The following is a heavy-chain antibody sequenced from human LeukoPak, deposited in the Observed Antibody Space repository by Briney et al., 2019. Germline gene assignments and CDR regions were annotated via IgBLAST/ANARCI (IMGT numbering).Heavy chain of an antibody. Sequence: ASVTVSCKSSGGTFSSYAISWVRQAPGQGLEWMGGIIPIFGTANYAQKFQGRVTITTDESTSTAYMELSRLRSEDTAVYYCARQYCSNTSCYFDYWGQGTLVTVSS. J-gene: IGHJ4*02. D-gene: IGHD2-2*01. CDR3: ARQYCSNTSCYFDY. V-gene: IGHV1-69*05. CDR2: IIPIFGTA. CDR1: GGTFSSYA.